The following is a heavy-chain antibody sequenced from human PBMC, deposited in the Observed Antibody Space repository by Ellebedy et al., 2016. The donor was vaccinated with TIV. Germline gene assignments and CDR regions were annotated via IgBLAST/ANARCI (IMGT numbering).Heavy chain of an antibody. CDR3: ARDVWAEDRSGYLD. J-gene: IGHJ4*02. D-gene: IGHD3-22*01. V-gene: IGHV3-33*05. CDR2: LSYDGSNT. CDR1: GFTFKNYG. Sequence: GESLKISCAASGFTFKNYGMHWVRQAPGKGLEWVAVLSYDGSNTDYTDSVKGRFTISRDTSKNTLSLQMNSLRAEDTAVYYCARDVWAEDRSGYLDWGQGTLVTVSS.